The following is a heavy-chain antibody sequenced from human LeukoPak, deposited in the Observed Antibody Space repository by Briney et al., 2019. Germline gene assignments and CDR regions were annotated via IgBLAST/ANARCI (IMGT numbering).Heavy chain of an antibody. V-gene: IGHV4-34*01. D-gene: IGHD4-17*01. CDR1: GGSFSGYY. J-gene: IGHJ5*02. Sequence: SETLSLTCAVYGGSFSGYYWSWIRQPPGKGLEWIGEINHSGSTNYNPSLKSRVTISVDTSKNQFSLKLSSVTAADTAVYYCARGLATVTRGWFDPWGQGTLVTVSS. CDR2: INHSGST. CDR3: ARGLATVTRGWFDP.